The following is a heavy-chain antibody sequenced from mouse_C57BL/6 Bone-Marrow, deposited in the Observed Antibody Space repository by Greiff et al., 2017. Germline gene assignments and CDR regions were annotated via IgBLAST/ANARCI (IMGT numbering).Heavy chain of an antibody. CDR1: GFNIKDDY. D-gene: IGHD2-4*01. CDR2: IDPENGDT. J-gene: IGHJ3*01. CDR3: TIDYDPFAY. V-gene: IGHV14-4*01. Sequence: VQLQQSGAELVRPGASVKLSCTASGFNIKDDYMHWVKQRPEQGLEWIGWIDPENGDTEYASKFQGKATITADTSSNTAYLQLSSLTSEDTAVYYCTIDYDPFAYWGQGTLVTVSA.